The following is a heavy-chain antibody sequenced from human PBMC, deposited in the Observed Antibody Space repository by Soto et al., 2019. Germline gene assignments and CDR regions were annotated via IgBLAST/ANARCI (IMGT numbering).Heavy chain of an antibody. D-gene: IGHD3-16*01. CDR1: GFTFGDYA. CDR2: IRSKAYGGTT. V-gene: IGHV3-49*03. Sequence: PGGSLRLSCTASGFTFGDYAMSWFRQAPGKGLEWVGFIRSKAYGGTTEYAASVKGRFTISRDDSKSIAYLQMNSLKTEDTAVYYCTRVGRRGEERYYYYYYMDVWGKGTTVTVSS. J-gene: IGHJ6*03. CDR3: TRVGRRGEERYYYYYYMDV.